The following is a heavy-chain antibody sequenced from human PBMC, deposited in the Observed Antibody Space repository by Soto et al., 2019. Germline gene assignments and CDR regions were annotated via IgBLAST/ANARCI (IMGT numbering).Heavy chain of an antibody. CDR1: GFTFSSYA. J-gene: IGHJ2*01. Sequence: QVQLVESGGGVVQPGRSLRLSCAASGFTFSSYAMHWVRQAPGKGLEWVAVISYDGSNKYYADSVKGRFTISRDNSKNTLYLQRNSLRAEDTAVYYCARDGGYCSGGSCYSDWYFDLWGRGTLVTVSS. CDR2: ISYDGSNK. V-gene: IGHV3-30-3*01. CDR3: ARDGGYCSGGSCYSDWYFDL. D-gene: IGHD2-15*01.